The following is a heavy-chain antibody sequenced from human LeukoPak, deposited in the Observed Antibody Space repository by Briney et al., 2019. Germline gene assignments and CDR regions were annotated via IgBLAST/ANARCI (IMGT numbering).Heavy chain of an antibody. D-gene: IGHD1-26*01. CDR2: ISSSGSTI. CDR3: ARDNPTSGSYDLGLGYYYGMDV. J-gene: IGHJ6*02. Sequence: GGSLRLSCAASGFTFSDYYMSWIRQAPGKGLEWVSYISSSGSTIYYADSVKGRFTISRDNAKNSLYLQMNSLRAEDTAVYYCARDNPTSGSYDLGLGYYYGMDVWGQGTTVTVSS. V-gene: IGHV3-11*01. CDR1: GFTFSDYY.